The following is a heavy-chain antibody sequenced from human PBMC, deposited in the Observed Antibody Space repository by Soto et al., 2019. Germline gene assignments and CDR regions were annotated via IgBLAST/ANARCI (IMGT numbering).Heavy chain of an antibody. D-gene: IGHD6-13*01. V-gene: IGHV1-69*02. CDR2: IIPILGIA. J-gene: IGHJ6*03. Sequence: QVQLVQSGAEVKKPGSSVKVSCKASGGTFSSYTISWVRQAPGQGLEWMGRIIPILGIANYAQKFQGRVTITADKSTSTAYMELSSLRSEDTAVYYCARRGYSSSSPYYYYMDVWGKGTTVTVSS. CDR1: GGTFSSYT. CDR3: ARRGYSSSSPYYYYMDV.